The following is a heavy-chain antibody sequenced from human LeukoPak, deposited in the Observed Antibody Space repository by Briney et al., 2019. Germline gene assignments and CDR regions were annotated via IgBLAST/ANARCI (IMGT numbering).Heavy chain of an antibody. CDR1: GYTFTGYY. D-gene: IGHD3-22*01. J-gene: IGHJ4*02. Sequence: VASVKVSCKASGYTFTGYYMHWVRQAPGQGLEWMGWINPNSGGTNYAQKFQGRVTMTRDTSISTAYVELSRLRSDDTAVYYCARDYYDSSANDYWGQGTLVTVSS. CDR2: INPNSGGT. V-gene: IGHV1-2*02. CDR3: ARDYYDSSANDY.